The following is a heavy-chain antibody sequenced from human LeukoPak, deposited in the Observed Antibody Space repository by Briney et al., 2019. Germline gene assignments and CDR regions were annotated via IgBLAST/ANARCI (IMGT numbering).Heavy chain of an antibody. D-gene: IGHD2-15*01. J-gene: IGHJ3*02. Sequence: TGGSLRLSCAASGFTFSTSGMHWVRQAPGKGLEWVAFIGHDGSNKYYADSVKGRFTISGDNSKNTAYLQMNSLRAEDTAIYYCAKDGGWTFDIWGQGTMVTVSS. CDR3: AKDGGWTFDI. CDR2: IGHDGSNK. V-gene: IGHV3-30*02. CDR1: GFTFSTSG.